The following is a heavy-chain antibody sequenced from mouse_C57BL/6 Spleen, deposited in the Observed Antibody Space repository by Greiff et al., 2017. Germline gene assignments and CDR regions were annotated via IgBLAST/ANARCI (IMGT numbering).Heavy chain of an antibody. CDR2: IYPGDGDT. J-gene: IGHJ2*01. V-gene: IGHV1-80*01. CDR1: GYAFSSYW. CDR3: ASENFYGGSPTDFDY. D-gene: IGHD1-1*02. Sequence: QVQLQQSGAELVKPGASVKISCKASGYAFSSYWMNWVKQRPGKGLEWIGQIYPGDGDTNYNGKFKGKATLTADKSSSTAYMQLSSLTSEDSAVYFCASENFYGGSPTDFDYWGQGTTLTVSS.